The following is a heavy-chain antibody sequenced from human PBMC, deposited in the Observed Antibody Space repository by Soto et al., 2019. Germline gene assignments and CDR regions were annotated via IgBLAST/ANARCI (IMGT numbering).Heavy chain of an antibody. D-gene: IGHD5-18*01. V-gene: IGHV4-30-4*08. Sequence: PSETLSLTCSVSGAIVTSGENYWSWVRQPPGKGLEWIGYIYDSGVTNYTPALKSRVTLSLDRPNNEVSLKLRSVTAADTAVYFCVRDLAHGYTGNVWGQGTLVTVPS. CDR1: GAIVTSGENY. J-gene: IGHJ3*01. CDR3: VRDLAHGYTGNV. CDR2: IYDSGVT.